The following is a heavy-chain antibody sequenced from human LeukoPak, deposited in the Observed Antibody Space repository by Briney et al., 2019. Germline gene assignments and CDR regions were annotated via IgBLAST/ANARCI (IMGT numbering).Heavy chain of an antibody. V-gene: IGHV1-2*02. Sequence: ASVKVSCKASGYTFTGYYMHWVRQAPGQGLEWMGWINPNSGGTNYAQKFQGRVTMTRDTSISTAYMELSRLRSDDTAVCYCARDVGYDSSGYYLYWGQGTLVTVSS. D-gene: IGHD3-22*01. CDR2: INPNSGGT. CDR3: ARDVGYDSSGYYLY. J-gene: IGHJ4*02. CDR1: GYTFTGYY.